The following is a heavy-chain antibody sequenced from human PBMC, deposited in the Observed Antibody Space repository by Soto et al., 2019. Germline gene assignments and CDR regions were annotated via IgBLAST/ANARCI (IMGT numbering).Heavy chain of an antibody. CDR1: GFTFSSYW. CDR3: ARGTYSSSWYYYYYYGMDV. CDR2: IKQDGSEK. Sequence: PGGSLRLSCAASGFTFSSYWMSWVRQAPGKGLEWVANIKQDGSEKYYVDSVKGRFTISRDNAKNSLYLQMNSLRAEDTAVYYCARGTYSSSWYYYYYYGMDVWGQGTTVT. V-gene: IGHV3-7*05. D-gene: IGHD6-13*01. J-gene: IGHJ6*02.